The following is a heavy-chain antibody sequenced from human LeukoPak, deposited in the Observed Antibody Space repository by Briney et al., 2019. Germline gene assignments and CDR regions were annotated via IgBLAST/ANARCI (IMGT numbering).Heavy chain of an antibody. Sequence: GGSLRLSCAASGFTFSSYEMNWVRQAPGKGLEWVSYISSSGSTMYYADPVKGRFTISRDNAKNSLYQQISRRKAEDTTVYYCAREGAGRETDYWGQGTLVTVSS. V-gene: IGHV3-48*03. D-gene: IGHD1-26*01. CDR2: ISSSGSTM. CDR3: AREGAGRETDY. CDR1: GFTFSSYE. J-gene: IGHJ4*02.